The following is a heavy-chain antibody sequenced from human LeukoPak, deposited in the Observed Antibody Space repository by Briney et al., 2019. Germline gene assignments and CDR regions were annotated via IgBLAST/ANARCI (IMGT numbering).Heavy chain of an antibody. CDR2: INPSAGST. CDR1: GYTFTSHY. Sequence: ASVKVSCKASGYTFTSHYIHWVRQAHGQGLEWMGIINPSAGSTDYAQTFQGRVTLTRDTSTSTVYMELSSLRSEDTAVYYCARSDYYGSGSFDYWGQGTLVTVSS. D-gene: IGHD3-10*01. J-gene: IGHJ4*02. CDR3: ARSDYYGSGSFDY. V-gene: IGHV1-46*01.